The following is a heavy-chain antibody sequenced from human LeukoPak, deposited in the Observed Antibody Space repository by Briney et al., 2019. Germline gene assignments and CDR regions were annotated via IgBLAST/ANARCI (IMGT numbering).Heavy chain of an antibody. V-gene: IGHV3-30-3*01. J-gene: IGHJ4*02. CDR1: GFTFNNFG. D-gene: IGHD1-26*01. CDR2: ISYDGDTK. Sequence: GGSLRLSCAASGFTFNNFGFHWVRQAPSKGLEWVSFISYDGDTKSYADSVEGRFTISRDNSKNTLYLQMNSLRDEDTGFYYCARDRIVGASFDYWGQGSLITVSS. CDR3: ARDRIVGASFDY.